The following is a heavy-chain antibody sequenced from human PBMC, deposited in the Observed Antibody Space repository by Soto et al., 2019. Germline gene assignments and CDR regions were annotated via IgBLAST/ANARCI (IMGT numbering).Heavy chain of an antibody. Sequence: GGSLRLSCAASGFTFSSSEMNWVRQAPGKGLEWISYITSSGSTIYYADSVKGRFTISRDNAKNSLYLQMNSLRAEDMAVYYCANPHGYYYDSSGYPFDYWGQGTLVTVSS. D-gene: IGHD3-22*01. V-gene: IGHV3-48*03. CDR3: ANPHGYYYDSSGYPFDY. CDR2: ITSSGSTI. J-gene: IGHJ4*02. CDR1: GFTFSSSE.